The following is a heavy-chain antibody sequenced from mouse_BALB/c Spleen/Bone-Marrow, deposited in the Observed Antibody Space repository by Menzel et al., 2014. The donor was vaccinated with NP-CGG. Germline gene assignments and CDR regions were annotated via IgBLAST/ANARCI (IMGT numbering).Heavy chain of an antibody. V-gene: IGHV1-69*02. CDR3: ARWLLRYYAMDD. CDR2: IDPSDSYT. CDR1: GYTFTSYW. J-gene: IGHJ4*01. D-gene: IGHD2-3*01. Sequence: QVHVKQSGAELVKPGASVKLSCKASGYTFTSYWMHWVKQRPGQGLEWIGGIDPSDSYTNYNQKFKGKATLTVDKSSSTAYMQLSSLTSEDSAVYFCARWLLRYYAMDDWGQGTSVTVSS.